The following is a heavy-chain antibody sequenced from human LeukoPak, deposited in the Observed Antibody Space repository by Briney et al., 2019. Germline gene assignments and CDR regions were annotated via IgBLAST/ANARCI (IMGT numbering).Heavy chain of an antibody. CDR3: ARSASEAYYDILTGYFGDYYYYYMDV. Sequence: GASVKVSCKASGYTFTSYGISWVRQAPGQGLEWMGWISAYNGNTNYAQKFQGRVTMTRDTSISTAYMELSRLRSDDTAVYYCARSASEAYYDILTGYFGDYYYYYMDVWGKGTTVTVSS. V-gene: IGHV1-18*01. CDR2: ISAYNGNT. CDR1: GYTFTSYG. D-gene: IGHD3-9*01. J-gene: IGHJ6*03.